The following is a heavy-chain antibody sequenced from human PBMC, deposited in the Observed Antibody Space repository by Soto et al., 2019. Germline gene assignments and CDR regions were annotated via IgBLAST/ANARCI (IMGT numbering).Heavy chain of an antibody. CDR2: INHSGST. J-gene: IGHJ3*02. V-gene: IGHV4-34*01. Sequence: SETLSLTCAVSGGSFSGYYWSWIRQPPGKGLEWIGEINHSGSTNYNPSLKSRVTISVDTSKNQFSLKLSSVTAADTAVYYCARQPKDAFDIWGQGTMVTVSS. CDR1: GGSFSGYY. CDR3: ARQPKDAFDI.